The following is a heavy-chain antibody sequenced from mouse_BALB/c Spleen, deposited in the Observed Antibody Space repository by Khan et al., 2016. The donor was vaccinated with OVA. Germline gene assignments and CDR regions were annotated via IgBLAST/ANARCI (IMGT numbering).Heavy chain of an antibody. J-gene: IGHJ4*01. Sequence: QIQLVQSGPELKKPGETVKISCKASGYTFTNYGMNWVKQAPGKGLKWMGWINTYTGEPTYADDFKGRFAFSLETSASTAYLQINNLKNEDTATYFCDRPPYFSYVMGYWGQGTSVTVSA. CDR3: DRPPYFSYVMGY. CDR1: GYTFTNYG. D-gene: IGHD2-10*01. V-gene: IGHV9-3-1*01. CDR2: INTYTGEP.